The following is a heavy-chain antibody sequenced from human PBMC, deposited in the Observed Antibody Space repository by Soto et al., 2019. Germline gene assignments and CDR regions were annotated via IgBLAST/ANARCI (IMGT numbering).Heavy chain of an antibody. CDR3: ARDPTWTNGVCASYYFDY. CDR2: ISSSSSYI. D-gene: IGHD2-8*01. CDR1: GVTFSSYS. J-gene: IGHJ4*02. Sequence: EVQLVESGGGLVKPGGSLRLSCAASGVTFSSYSMNWVRQAPGKGLEWVSSISSSSSYIYYADSVKGRFTISRDNAKNSLYPQMNSMRAEDTAVYYCARDPTWTNGVCASYYFDYWGQGTLVTVSS. V-gene: IGHV3-21*01.